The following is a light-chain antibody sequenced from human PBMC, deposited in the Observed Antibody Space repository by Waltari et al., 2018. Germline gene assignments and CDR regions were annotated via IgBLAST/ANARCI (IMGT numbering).Light chain of an antibody. CDR3: QQRSNWPPIT. V-gene: IGKV3-11*01. CDR2: VAS. J-gene: IGKJ5*01. Sequence: EIVLTQSPATLSLSPGERATLSCRASQSVSSYLAWYQPKPGQAPRLLIYVASNRATGIPARFSGSGSGTDFTLTISSLEPEDFAVYYCQQRSNWPPITFGQGTRLEIK. CDR1: QSVSSY.